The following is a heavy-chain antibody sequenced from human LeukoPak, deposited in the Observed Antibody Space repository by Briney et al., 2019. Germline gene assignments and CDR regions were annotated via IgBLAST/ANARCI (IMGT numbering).Heavy chain of an antibody. D-gene: IGHD3-3*01. CDR1: GFTFSSYS. V-gene: IGHV3-48*01. CDR3: ARAPNYDFRSGYSRPGWFDP. CDR2: ISSSSSTI. J-gene: IGHJ5*02. Sequence: GGSLRLSCAASGFTFSSYSMNWVRQAPGKGLEWVSYISSSSSTIYYADSVKGRFTISRDNAKNSLYLQMNSLRAEDTAVYYCARAPNYDFRSGYSRPGWFDPWGQGTLVTVSS.